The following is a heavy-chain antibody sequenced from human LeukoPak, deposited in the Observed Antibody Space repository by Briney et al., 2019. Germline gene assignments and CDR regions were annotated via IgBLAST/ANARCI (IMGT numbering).Heavy chain of an antibody. J-gene: IGHJ4*02. CDR1: GFTFSSYS. V-gene: IGHV3-21*01. CDR2: ISSSSSYI. Sequence: GGSLRLSCAASGFTFSSYSMNWVRQAPGKGLEWVSSISSSSSYIYYADSVKGRFTISRDNAKNSLYLQMNSLRAEDTAVYYCARDEGPSYSFDYWGQGTLVTVSS. CDR3: ARDEGPSYSFDY.